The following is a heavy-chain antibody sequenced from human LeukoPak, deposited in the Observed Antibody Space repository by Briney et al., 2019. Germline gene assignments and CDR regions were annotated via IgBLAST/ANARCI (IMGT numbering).Heavy chain of an antibody. CDR1: GFTLSSYS. D-gene: IGHD6-13*01. CDR3: AKAPMEDSWYIHFDF. CDR2: ISSSSTYI. Sequence: GGSLRLSCAASGFTLSSYSMNWVRQAPGKGLEWVSSISSSSTYIYYADSVKGRFTISRDNSKNTLYLQINSLRVEDTAIYYCAKAPMEDSWYIHFDFWGQGTLVTVSS. J-gene: IGHJ4*02. V-gene: IGHV3-21*04.